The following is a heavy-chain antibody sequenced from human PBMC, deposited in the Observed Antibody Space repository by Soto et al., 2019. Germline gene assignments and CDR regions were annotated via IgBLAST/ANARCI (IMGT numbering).Heavy chain of an antibody. Sequence: GGSLRLSCAASGFTFSSYAMSWVRQAPGKGLEWVSAISGSGGSTYYADSVKGRFTISRDNSRNSLYLQMNSLRAEDTAVYYCAKDLLWFGSIDYWGQGTLVTVSS. D-gene: IGHD3-10*01. CDR1: GFTFSSYA. J-gene: IGHJ4*02. CDR2: ISGSGGST. CDR3: AKDLLWFGSIDY. V-gene: IGHV3-23*01.